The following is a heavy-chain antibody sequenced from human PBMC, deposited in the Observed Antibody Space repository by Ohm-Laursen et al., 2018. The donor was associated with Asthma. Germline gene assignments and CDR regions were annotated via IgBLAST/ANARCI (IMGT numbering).Heavy chain of an antibody. V-gene: IGHV3-15*01. Sequence: SLRLSCAASGFTFSDYYMSWIRQAPGKGLEWVGRIKTNSEGGTTDYAAPVKGRFTISRDDSKSTLFLQMIKLKTEDTALYYCSATGEKDYYNSSGYHREAFDIWGQGTMVTVSS. J-gene: IGHJ3*02. CDR2: IKTNSEGGTT. D-gene: IGHD3-22*01. CDR3: SATGEKDYYNSSGYHREAFDI. CDR1: GFTFSDYY.